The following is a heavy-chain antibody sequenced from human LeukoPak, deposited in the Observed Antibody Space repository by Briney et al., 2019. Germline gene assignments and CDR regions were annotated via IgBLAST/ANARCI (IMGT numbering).Heavy chain of an antibody. Sequence: KSGGSLRLSCVASGFTFSSYTVNWVCQAPGKGLEWVSSISGRSNYLYYADSVKGRFTISRDNAKNSLYLQMNSLRAEDTAVYYCARVQARDDYGDVWPWDYWGQGTLVTVSS. CDR1: GFTFSSYT. V-gene: IGHV3-21*01. D-gene: IGHD4/OR15-4a*01. J-gene: IGHJ4*02. CDR3: ARVQARDDYGDVWPWDY. CDR2: ISGRSNYL.